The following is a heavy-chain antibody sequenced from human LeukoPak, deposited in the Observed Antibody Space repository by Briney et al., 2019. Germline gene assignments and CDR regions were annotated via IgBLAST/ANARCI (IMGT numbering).Heavy chain of an antibody. Sequence: GGSLRLSCAASGFTFSSYGMHWVRQAPGKGLEWVAFIRYDGSNKYYADSVKGRFTISRDNSKNTLYLQMNSLRAEDTAVYYCAKPPVDTAMAYDYWGQGTLVTVSS. CDR1: GFTFSSYG. J-gene: IGHJ4*02. V-gene: IGHV3-30*02. CDR3: AKPPVDTAMAYDY. D-gene: IGHD5-18*01. CDR2: IRYDGSNK.